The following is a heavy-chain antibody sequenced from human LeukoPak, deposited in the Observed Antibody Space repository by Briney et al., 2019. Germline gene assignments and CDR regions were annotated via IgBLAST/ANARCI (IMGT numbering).Heavy chain of an antibody. CDR1: GGSISSSSYY. D-gene: IGHD3-3*01. CDR3: ARCPRTSSGFDY. CDR2: IYYSGST. V-gene: IGHV4-39*01. J-gene: IGHJ4*02. Sequence: SETLSLTCTVSGGSISSSSYYWGWIRQPPRKGLEWIGSIYYSGSTYYNPSLKSRVTISVDTSKNQFSLKLSSVTAADTAVYYCARCPRTSSGFDYWGQGTLVTVSS.